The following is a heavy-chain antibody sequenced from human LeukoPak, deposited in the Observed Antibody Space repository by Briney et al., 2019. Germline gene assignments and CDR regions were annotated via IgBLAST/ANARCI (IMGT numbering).Heavy chain of an antibody. CDR1: GYSFDTYW. V-gene: IGHV5-51*01. CDR3: ARLFTGYYHVDV. D-gene: IGHD3-10*02. CDR2: IYPGDSET. Sequence: GESLKISCKGSGYSFDTYWVAWVRQMPGRGLEYMGIIYPGDSETKYSPSFQGRITISADKSSDTAYLQWNTLEASDSAIYYCARLFTGYYHVDVWGRGTTVIVSS. J-gene: IGHJ6*03.